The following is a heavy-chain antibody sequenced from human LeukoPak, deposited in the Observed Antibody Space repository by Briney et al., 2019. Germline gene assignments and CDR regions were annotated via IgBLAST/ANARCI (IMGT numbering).Heavy chain of an antibody. CDR1: GFTFSDYW. J-gene: IGHJ4*02. D-gene: IGHD5-12*01. CDR2: ISGSGGST. CDR3: ARVSGYSGYGFRYYFDY. Sequence: PGGSLRLSCAASGFTFSDYWMHWVRQAPGKGLEWVSAISGSGGSTYYADSVKGRFTISRDNSKNTLYLQMNSLRAEDTAVYYCARVSGYSGYGFRYYFDYWGQGTLVTVSS. V-gene: IGHV3-23*01.